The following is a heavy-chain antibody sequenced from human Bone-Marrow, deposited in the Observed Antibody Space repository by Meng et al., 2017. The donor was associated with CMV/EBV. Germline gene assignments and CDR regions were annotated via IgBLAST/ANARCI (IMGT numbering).Heavy chain of an antibody. D-gene: IGHD6-19*01. Sequence: ASVKVSCKASGYTFTSYDINWVRQATGQGLEWMGWMNPNSGNTGYAQKFQGRVTITRNTSISTAYMELSSLRSEDTAVYYCARSPAVAGTFPLAEYFQHWGQGTLVTVAS. V-gene: IGHV1-8*03. CDR1: GYTFTSYD. CDR3: ARSPAVAGTFPLAEYFQH. J-gene: IGHJ1*01. CDR2: MNPNSGNT.